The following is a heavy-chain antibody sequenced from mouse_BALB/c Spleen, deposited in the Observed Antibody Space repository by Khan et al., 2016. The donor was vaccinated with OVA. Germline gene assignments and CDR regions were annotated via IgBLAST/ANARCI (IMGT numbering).Heavy chain of an antibody. CDR3: ARPYYADY. CDR1: GYTFRSSW. D-gene: IGHD2-10*01. CDR2: ILPGNVIT. V-gene: IGHV1-9*01. J-gene: IGHJ2*01. Sequence: QVQLQQSGAELMKPGASVKISCKATGYTFRSSWMEWVKQRPGHGLEWIGEILPGNVITNYNAKFKGKATFTADTSSTTASLPLRSLTSAASAVYYCARPYYADYWGQGTTLTVSS.